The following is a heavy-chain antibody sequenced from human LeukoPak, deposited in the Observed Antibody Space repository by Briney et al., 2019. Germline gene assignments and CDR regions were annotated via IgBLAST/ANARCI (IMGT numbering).Heavy chain of an antibody. J-gene: IGHJ6*03. CDR2: ISAYNGNT. D-gene: IGHD5-18*01. CDR1: GGTFSNYA. V-gene: IGHV1-18*01. CDR3: ARVHSEVGYSYGYYYYYYMDV. Sequence: ASVKVSCKASGGTFSNYAISWVRQAPGQGLEWMGWISAYNGNTNYAQKLQGRVTMTTDTSTSTAYMALRSLRSDDTAVYYCARVHSEVGYSYGYYYYYYMDVWGKGTTVTISS.